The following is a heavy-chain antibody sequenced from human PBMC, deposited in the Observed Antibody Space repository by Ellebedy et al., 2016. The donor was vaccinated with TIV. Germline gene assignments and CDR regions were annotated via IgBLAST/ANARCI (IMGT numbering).Heavy chain of an antibody. CDR3: ARQGYTYGSWFDP. Sequence: MPSETLSLTCTVSGGSISSYYWSWIRKLPGKGLEWIGYIYYSGSTNYNPSLKSRVTISVDTSTNQFSLKLSSATAADTPVYYCARQGYTYGSWFDPWGQGTLVTVSS. CDR2: IYYSGST. J-gene: IGHJ5*02. CDR1: GGSISSYY. D-gene: IGHD5-18*01. V-gene: IGHV4-59*08.